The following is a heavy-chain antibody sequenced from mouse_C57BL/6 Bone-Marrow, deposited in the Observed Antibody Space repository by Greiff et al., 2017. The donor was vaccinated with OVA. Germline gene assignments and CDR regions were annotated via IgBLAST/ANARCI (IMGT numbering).Heavy chain of an antibody. Sequence: QVLLQQSGPELVKPGASVKISCKASGYAFSSSWMNWVKQRPGKGLEWIGRIYPGDGDTNYNGKFKGKATLTADKSSSTAYMQLSSLTSEDSAVYFCARHEDSYYASYFDYWGQGTTLTVSS. D-gene: IGHD2-12*01. J-gene: IGHJ2*01. CDR1: GYAFSSSW. CDR3: ARHEDSYYASYFDY. V-gene: IGHV1-82*01. CDR2: IYPGDGDT.